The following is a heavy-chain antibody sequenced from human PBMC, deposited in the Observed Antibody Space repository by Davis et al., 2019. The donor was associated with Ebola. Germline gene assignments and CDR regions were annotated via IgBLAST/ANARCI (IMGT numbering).Heavy chain of an antibody. CDR3: ARDRGFNWFDP. J-gene: IGHJ5*02. Sequence: GESLKISCAASGFTFDDYAMHWVRQAPGKGLEWVSSISSSSSYIYYVDSVKGRFTISRDNAKNSLYLQMNSLRAEDTAVYYCARDRGFNWFDPWGQGTLVTVSS. CDR2: ISSSSSYI. CDR1: GFTFDDYA. D-gene: IGHD3-10*01. V-gene: IGHV3-21*01.